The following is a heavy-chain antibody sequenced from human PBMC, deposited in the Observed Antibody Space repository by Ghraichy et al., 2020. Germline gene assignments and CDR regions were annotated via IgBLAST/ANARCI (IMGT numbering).Heavy chain of an antibody. CDR3: ARHRVRRSITMIVVATRMAFDI. Sequence: SETLSLTCAVYGGSFSGYYWSWIRQPPGKGLEWIGEINHSGSTNYNPSLKSRVTISVDTSKNQFSLKLSSVTAADTAVYYCARHRVRRSITMIVVATRMAFDIWGQGTMVTVSS. D-gene: IGHD3-22*01. CDR2: INHSGST. J-gene: IGHJ3*02. V-gene: IGHV4-34*01. CDR1: GGSFSGYY.